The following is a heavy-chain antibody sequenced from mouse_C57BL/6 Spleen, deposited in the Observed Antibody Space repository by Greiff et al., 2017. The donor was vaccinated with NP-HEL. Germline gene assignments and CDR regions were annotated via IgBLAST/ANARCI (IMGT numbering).Heavy chain of an antibody. Sequence: VQLQQPGAELVRPGSSVKLSCKASGYTFTSYWMDWVKQRPGQGLEWIGNIYPSDSETHYNQKFKDKATLTVDKSSSTAYMQLSSLTSEDSAVYYCARALPGARDYWGQGTSVTVSS. CDR1: GYTFTSYW. V-gene: IGHV1-61*01. J-gene: IGHJ4*01. D-gene: IGHD1-1*01. CDR2: IYPSDSET. CDR3: ARALPGARDY.